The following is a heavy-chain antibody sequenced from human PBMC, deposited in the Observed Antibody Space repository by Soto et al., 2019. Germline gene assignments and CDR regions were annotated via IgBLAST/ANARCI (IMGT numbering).Heavy chain of an antibody. CDR1: GGSFSGYY. D-gene: IGHD3-10*01. Sequence: PSETLSLTCAVYGGSFSGYYWSWIRQPPGKGLEWIGEINHSGSTNYNPSLKSRVTISVDTSKNQFSLKLSSVTAADTAVYYCARGSSRLLWFGEKAYYYYYGMDVWGQGTTVT. V-gene: IGHV4-34*01. J-gene: IGHJ6*02. CDR3: ARGSSRLLWFGEKAYYYYYGMDV. CDR2: INHSGST.